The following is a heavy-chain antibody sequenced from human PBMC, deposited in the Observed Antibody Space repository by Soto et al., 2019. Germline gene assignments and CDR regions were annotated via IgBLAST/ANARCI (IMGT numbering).Heavy chain of an antibody. J-gene: IGHJ4*02. CDR3: ARDREGWELLSDY. Sequence: QVQLVESGGGLVKPGGSLRLSCAASGFTFSDYYMSWIRQAPGKGLERISYISSSSRYTNYADSVKGRFTISRDNAKNSLYLQMNSLRAEDTAVYYCARDREGWELLSDYWGQGTLVTVSS. V-gene: IGHV3-11*05. CDR2: ISSSSRYT. CDR1: GFTFSDYY. D-gene: IGHD1-26*01.